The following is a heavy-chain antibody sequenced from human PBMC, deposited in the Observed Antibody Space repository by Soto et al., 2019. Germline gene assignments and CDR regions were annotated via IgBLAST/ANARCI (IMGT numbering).Heavy chain of an antibody. Sequence: ASVKVSCKASGYTFTSYYMHWVRQAPGQGLEWMGIINPSGGSTSYAQKFRGRVTMTRDTSTSTVYMELSSLRSEDTAVYYCARENYCGGDCYRPPRYYFDYWGQGTLVTVSS. J-gene: IGHJ4*02. CDR2: INPSGGST. V-gene: IGHV1-46*01. CDR3: ARENYCGGDCYRPPRYYFDY. CDR1: GYTFTSYY. D-gene: IGHD2-21*02.